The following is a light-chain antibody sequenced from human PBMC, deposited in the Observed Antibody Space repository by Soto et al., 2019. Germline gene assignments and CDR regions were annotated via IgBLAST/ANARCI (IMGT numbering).Light chain of an antibody. J-gene: IGLJ2*01. CDR3: SSYTSSSTLDVV. Sequence: QSALTQPASVSGSPGQSITISCTGTSSDVGGYNYVSWYQQHPGKAPKLIIYDVSNRPSGVSNRFSGSKSGNTASLTISGLQAEDEADYYCSSYTSSSTLDVVFGGGTQLTVL. CDR2: DVS. V-gene: IGLV2-14*01. CDR1: SSDVGGYNY.